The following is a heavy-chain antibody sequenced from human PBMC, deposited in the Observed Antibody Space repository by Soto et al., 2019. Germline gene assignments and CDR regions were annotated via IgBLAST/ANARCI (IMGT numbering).Heavy chain of an antibody. CDR3: ARSYGSGSYYKDY. V-gene: IGHV3-33*01. CDR2: IWYDGSNK. CDR1: GFTFSSYG. D-gene: IGHD3-10*01. J-gene: IGHJ4*02. Sequence: PGGSLRLSCAASGFTFSSYGMHWVRQAPGKGLEWVAVIWYDGSNKYYADSMKGRFTISRDNSKNTLYLQMNSLRAEDTAVYYCARSYGSGSYYKDYWGQGTLVTVSS.